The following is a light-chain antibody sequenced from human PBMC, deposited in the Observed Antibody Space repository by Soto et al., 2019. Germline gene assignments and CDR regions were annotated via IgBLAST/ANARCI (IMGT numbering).Light chain of an antibody. Sequence: DIQMTQSPSSLSASVGDRVTITCQASQDIGKRLNWYQQKPGKDPKVLIYDASYLETGVPSRFSGRGSGTDFTFTISSLQPEDIATYYCQQYDTLLTFGGGTKVEMK. J-gene: IGKJ4*01. CDR3: QQYDTLLT. V-gene: IGKV1-33*01. CDR1: QDIGKR. CDR2: DAS.